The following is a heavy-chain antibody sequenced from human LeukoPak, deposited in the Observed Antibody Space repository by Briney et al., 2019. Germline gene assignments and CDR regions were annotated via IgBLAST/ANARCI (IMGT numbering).Heavy chain of an antibody. CDR1: GFTFSSYG. Sequence: GGSLRLSCAASGFTFSSYGMHWVRQAPGKGLEWVALISFDGSNKYYADSVKGRFTTSRDQSKNTVYLQMNRLRAEDTAVYYCARDRYCSGTSCYTAYLDCWGQGTLVTVSS. D-gene: IGHD2-15*01. CDR2: ISFDGSNK. V-gene: IGHV3-30*19. J-gene: IGHJ4*02. CDR3: ARDRYCSGTSCYTAYLDC.